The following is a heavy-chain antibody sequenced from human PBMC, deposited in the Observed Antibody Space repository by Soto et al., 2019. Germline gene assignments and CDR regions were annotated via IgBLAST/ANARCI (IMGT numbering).Heavy chain of an antibody. J-gene: IGHJ4*02. CDR1: GFTFSGSA. V-gene: IGHV3-73*01. CDR3: TRTIGSGWFIDY. CDR2: IRSKANSYAT. D-gene: IGHD6-19*01. Sequence: EVQLVESGGGLVQPGGSLKLSCAASGFTFSGSAMHWVRQASGKGLEWVGRIRSKANSYATAYAASVKGRFTISRDDSKNTAYLQMNSLKTEDTAVYYCTRTIGSGWFIDYWGQGTLVTVSS.